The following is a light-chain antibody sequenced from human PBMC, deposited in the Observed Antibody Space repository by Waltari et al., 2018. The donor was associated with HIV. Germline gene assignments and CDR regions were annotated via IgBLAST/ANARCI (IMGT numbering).Light chain of an antibody. CDR1: QSISSW. CDR3: QQYSRYRYT. CDR2: KAS. Sequence: DIQMIQSPSTLSASVGDRVTITCRASQSISSWLAWFQQKPGKVPKLLIYKASSLQSGVPSRFSGSGSGTEFTLTIDSLQPDDFATYYCQQYSRYRYTFGQGTNLELK. J-gene: IGKJ2*01. V-gene: IGKV1-5*03.